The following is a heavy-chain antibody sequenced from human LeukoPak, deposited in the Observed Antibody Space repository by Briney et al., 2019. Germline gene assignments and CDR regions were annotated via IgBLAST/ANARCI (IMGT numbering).Heavy chain of an antibody. Sequence: ASVKVSCKTSGYTVTSYDLNWVRQATGQGLEWMGWVNPNSGNTGYAQKFQGRVTMTMDPSISTAYMELSSLRSEDTAAYYCARRSDDYDSSAYYHWGQGTLVTVSS. V-gene: IGHV1-8*01. CDR1: GYTVTSYD. D-gene: IGHD3-22*01. J-gene: IGHJ4*02. CDR2: VNPNSGNT. CDR3: ARRSDDYDSSAYYH.